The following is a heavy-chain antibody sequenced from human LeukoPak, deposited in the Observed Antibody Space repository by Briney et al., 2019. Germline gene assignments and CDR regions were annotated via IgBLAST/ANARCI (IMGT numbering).Heavy chain of an antibody. D-gene: IGHD4-17*01. CDR3: TSSYGDYENEVSY. CDR2: IKSKTDGGTT. Sequence: GGSLRLSCAASGFTFSSYGMHWVRQAPGKGLEWVGRIKSKTDGGTTDYAAPVKGRFTISRDDSKNTLYLQMNSLKTEDTAVYYCTSSYGDYENEVSYWGQGTLVTVSS. CDR1: GFTFSSYG. V-gene: IGHV3-15*01. J-gene: IGHJ4*02.